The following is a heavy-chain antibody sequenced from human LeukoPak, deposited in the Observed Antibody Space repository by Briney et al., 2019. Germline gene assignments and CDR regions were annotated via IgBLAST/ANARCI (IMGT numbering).Heavy chain of an antibody. Sequence: GSLRLSCAASRFTFSSYWMSWVRQPPGKGLEWIGEINHSGSTNYNPSLKSRVTISVDTSKNQFSLKLSSVTAADTAVYYCARLSGWPPFDYWGQGTLVTVSS. CDR2: INHSGST. CDR3: ARLSGWPPFDY. CDR1: RFTFSSYW. D-gene: IGHD6-19*01. V-gene: IGHV4-34*01. J-gene: IGHJ4*02.